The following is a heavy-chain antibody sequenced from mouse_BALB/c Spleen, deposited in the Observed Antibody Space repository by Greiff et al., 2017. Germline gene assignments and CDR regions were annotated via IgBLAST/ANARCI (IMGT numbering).Heavy chain of an antibody. V-gene: IGHV1S81*02. CDR2: INPSNGRT. Sequence: QVQLQQPGAELVKPGASVKLSCKASGYTFTSYWMHWVKQRPGQGLEWIGEINPSNGRTNYNEKFKSKATLTVDKSSSTAYMQLSSLTSEDSAVYYCARKDGYPWFAYWGQGTLVTVSA. D-gene: IGHD2-3*01. J-gene: IGHJ3*01. CDR1: GYTFTSYW. CDR3: ARKDGYPWFAY.